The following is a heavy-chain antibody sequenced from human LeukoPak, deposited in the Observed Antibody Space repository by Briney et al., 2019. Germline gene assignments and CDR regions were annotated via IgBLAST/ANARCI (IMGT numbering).Heavy chain of an antibody. CDR2: IASTGSYT. D-gene: IGHD2-2*01. Sequence: PGGSLRPSCAASGFSFSDHYMNWIRQAPGKGLEWVSYIASTGSYTNYADSVRGRFTISRDNAKKSLFLQMNGLRAEDTAVYYCAKDRSCSGSSCNVGSWGQGTMVTVSS. CDR3: AKDRSCSGSSCNVGS. J-gene: IGHJ3*01. V-gene: IGHV3-11*05. CDR1: GFSFSDHY.